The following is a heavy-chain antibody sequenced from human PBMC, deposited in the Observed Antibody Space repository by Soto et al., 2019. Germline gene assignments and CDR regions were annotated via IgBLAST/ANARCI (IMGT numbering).Heavy chain of an antibody. CDR1: GFTLGSHY. V-gene: IGHV3-7*01. CDR3: ARKGRLKATDDAFDI. CDR2: IKQDGRDR. D-gene: IGHD3-10*01. Sequence: EVQLVESGGGLVQPGGSLRLSCAASGFTLGSHYMSWVRQAPGKGLEWVANIKQDGRDRYYVDSVKGRFTVSRDNGKNSLYLQMNSLRAEDTAVYYCARKGRLKATDDAFDIWGQGTMVTVSS. J-gene: IGHJ3*02.